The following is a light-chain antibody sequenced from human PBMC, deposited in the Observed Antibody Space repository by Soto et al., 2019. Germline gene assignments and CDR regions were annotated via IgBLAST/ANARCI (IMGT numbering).Light chain of an antibody. Sequence: EIVLTQSPGTLSLSPGERATLSCRANQSVTSSYLAWYQQKPGQAPRLLLYGASSRATGIPDRFSGSGSGTDFSLTISRLKPEDFAVYHCQQYGTSPWTFGQGTKVEIK. V-gene: IGKV3-20*01. CDR1: QSVTSSY. CDR3: QQYGTSPWT. CDR2: GAS. J-gene: IGKJ1*01.